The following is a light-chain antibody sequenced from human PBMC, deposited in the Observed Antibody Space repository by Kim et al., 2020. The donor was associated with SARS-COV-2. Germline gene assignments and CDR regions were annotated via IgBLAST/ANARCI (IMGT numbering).Light chain of an antibody. J-gene: IGLJ1*01. CDR1: SSNIGSNT. CDR3: AAWDDSLNIYV. CDR2: SNN. V-gene: IGLV1-44*01. Sequence: ELTQPPSASGTPGRRVTISCSGSSSNIGSNTVNWYQQVPGTAPKLLIYSNNQRPSGVPDRFSGSKSGTSASLAISGLQSEDEADYYCAAWDDSLNIYVFGSGTKVTVL.